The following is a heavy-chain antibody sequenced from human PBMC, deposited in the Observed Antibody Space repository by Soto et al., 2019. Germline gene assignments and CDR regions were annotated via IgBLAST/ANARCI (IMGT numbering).Heavy chain of an antibody. D-gene: IGHD4-17*01. CDR2: IYYSGST. CDR1: GGSISSYY. V-gene: IGHV4-59*01. Sequence: SETLSLTCTVSGGSISSYYWSWIRQPPGKGLEWIGYIYYSGSTNYNPSLKSRVTISVDTSKNQFSLKLSSVTAADTAVYYCARGKADDYGWFDYWGQGTLVTVSS. CDR3: ARGKADDYGWFDY. J-gene: IGHJ5*01.